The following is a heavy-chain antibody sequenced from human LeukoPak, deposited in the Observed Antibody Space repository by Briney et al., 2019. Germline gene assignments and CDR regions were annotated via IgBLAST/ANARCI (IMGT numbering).Heavy chain of an antibody. CDR1: GYTFSSYG. D-gene: IGHD3-3*01. CDR3: AKAGTYYDFWSGYKPGDY. V-gene: IGHV3-30*02. J-gene: IGHJ4*02. Sequence: GSLRLSCAASGYTFSSYGMHWVRQAPGKGLEWVAFIRYDGSNKYYADSVKGRFTISRDNSKNTLYLQMNSLRAEDTAVYYCAKAGTYYDFWSGYKPGDYWGQGTLVTVSS. CDR2: IRYDGSNK.